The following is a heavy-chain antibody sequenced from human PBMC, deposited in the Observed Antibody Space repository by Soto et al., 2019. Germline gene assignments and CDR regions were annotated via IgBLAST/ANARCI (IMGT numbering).Heavy chain of an antibody. CDR3: ARRVGDGQFDF. CDR1: GYTFPYFG. Sequence: QVQLVQSGAEVKKPGASVRVSCRASGYTFPYFGIHWVRQAPGQSLEWMGSINPANGDTPYSQKFQGRVTITSDTSAITVYMEMVRLTSADTAVYYCARRVGDGQFDFWGQGTLITVSS. J-gene: IGHJ4*02. CDR2: INPANGDT. V-gene: IGHV1-3*01. D-gene: IGHD1-26*01.